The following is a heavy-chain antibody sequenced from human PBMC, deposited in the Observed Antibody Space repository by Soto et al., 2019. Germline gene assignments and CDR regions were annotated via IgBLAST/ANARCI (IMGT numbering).Heavy chain of an antibody. CDR1: GGSISSYY. D-gene: IGHD5-12*01. Sequence: PSETLSLTCTVSGGSISSYYWSWIRQPPGKGLEWIGYIYYSGSTNYNPSLKSRVTISVDTSKNQFSLKLSSVTAEDTAVYYCAKRSGYQEAAYLDYWGQGTLVTVSS. J-gene: IGHJ4*02. CDR2: IYYSGST. CDR3: AKRSGYQEAAYLDY. V-gene: IGHV4-59*12.